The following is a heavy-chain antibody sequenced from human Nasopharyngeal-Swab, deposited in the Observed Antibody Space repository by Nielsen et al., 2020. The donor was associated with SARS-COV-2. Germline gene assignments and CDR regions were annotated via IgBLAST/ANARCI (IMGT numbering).Heavy chain of an antibody. D-gene: IGHD6-13*01. J-gene: IGHJ6*02. CDR3: ARDGVLYYYGMDV. CDR1: GFTFSSYW. CDR2: INSDGSST. V-gene: IGHV3-74*01. Sequence: GELLKISCAASGFTFSSYWMHWVRQAPGKGLVWVSRINSDGSSTSYADSVKGRFTISRDNAKNTLYLQMNSLRAEDTAVYYCARDGVLYYYGMDVWGQGTTVTVSS.